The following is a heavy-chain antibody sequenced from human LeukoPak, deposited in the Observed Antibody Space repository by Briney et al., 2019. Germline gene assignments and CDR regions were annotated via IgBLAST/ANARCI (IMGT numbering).Heavy chain of an antibody. Sequence: GGSLRLSCAASGFTFSRYAMSWVRQAPGKGLEWVSAISGSGGSTYYADSVKGRFTISRDNSKNTLYLQMNSLRAEDTAVYYCAKDAPVNIVVVPAANSWGQGTLVTVSS. D-gene: IGHD2-2*01. CDR3: AKDAPVNIVVVPAANS. CDR2: ISGSGGST. V-gene: IGHV3-23*01. CDR1: GFTFSRYA. J-gene: IGHJ4*02.